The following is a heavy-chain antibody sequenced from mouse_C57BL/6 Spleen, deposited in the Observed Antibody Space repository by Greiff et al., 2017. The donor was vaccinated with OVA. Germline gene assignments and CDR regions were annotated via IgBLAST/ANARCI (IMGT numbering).Heavy chain of an antibody. CDR1: GYTFTSYW. V-gene: IGHV1-55*01. Sequence: QVQLKQSGAELVKPGASVKMSCKASGYTFTSYWITWVKQRPGQGLEWIGDFYPGSGSTNYNEKFKSKATLTVDTSSSTAYMQLSSLTSEDSAVYYCERYYYGSSYWYFDVWGTGTTVTVSS. J-gene: IGHJ1*03. CDR2: FYPGSGST. D-gene: IGHD1-1*01. CDR3: ERYYYGSSYWYFDV.